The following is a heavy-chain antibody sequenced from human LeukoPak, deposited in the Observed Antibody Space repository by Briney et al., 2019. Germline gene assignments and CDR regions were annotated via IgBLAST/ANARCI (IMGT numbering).Heavy chain of an antibody. Sequence: GGSLRLTCAASGFTLSSYWMSWVRQAPGKGLEWVANIKQDGSEKNYVDFVKGRFTISRDNAKNSLYLQMNSLRAEDTAVYYCARDGRSGWNDHDYWGQGTLVIVSS. J-gene: IGHJ4*02. CDR3: ARDGRSGWNDHDY. D-gene: IGHD6-19*01. CDR1: GFTLSSYW. V-gene: IGHV3-7*03. CDR2: IKQDGSEK.